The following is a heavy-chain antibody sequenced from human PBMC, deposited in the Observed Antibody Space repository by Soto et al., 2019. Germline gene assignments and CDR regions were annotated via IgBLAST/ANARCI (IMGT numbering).Heavy chain of an antibody. CDR2: IWYDGSNK. D-gene: IGHD2-15*01. CDR3: ARDGYCSGGSCYRAYGMDV. Sequence: GGSLRLSCEASGFTFNTYSMHWVRQPPGKGLEWVAVIWYDGSNKYYADSVKGRFTISRDNSKNTLYLQMNSLRAEDTAVYYYARDGYCSGGSCYRAYGMDVWGQGTTVTVYS. CDR1: GFTFNTYS. V-gene: IGHV3-33*01. J-gene: IGHJ6*02.